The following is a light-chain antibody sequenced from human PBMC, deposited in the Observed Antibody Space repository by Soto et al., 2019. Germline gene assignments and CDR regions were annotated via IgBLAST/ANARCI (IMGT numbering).Light chain of an antibody. CDR3: ISYTTTPSWV. CDR1: SSDIGTYNY. V-gene: IGLV2-14*01. J-gene: IGLJ3*02. Sequence: QSVLTQPASVSGSPGQSITISCTGTSSDIGTYNYVSWYQQHPGKAPKLMIYEVSYRPSGISNRFSGSKSGNTASLTISGLQAEDEADYYCISYTTTPSWVFGGGTKVTVL. CDR2: EVS.